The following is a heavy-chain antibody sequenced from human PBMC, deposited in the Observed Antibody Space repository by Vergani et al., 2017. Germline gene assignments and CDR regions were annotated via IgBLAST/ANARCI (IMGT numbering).Heavy chain of an antibody. CDR3: ANSVIAGNVGVAYFGMDV. D-gene: IGHD2/OR15-2a*01. J-gene: IGHJ6*02. V-gene: IGHV3-30*02. Sequence: QVQLEESGGGVVQPGRSLRLSCAGSGFTLSSHAMHWVRQAPGKGLEWVAFIWYDGSSEYYGDSVKGRFTISRDKSQNTVNLQMNSLRTEDTAVYFCANSVIAGNVGVAYFGMDVWGRGTTVTVSS. CDR2: IWYDGSSE. CDR1: GFTLSSHA.